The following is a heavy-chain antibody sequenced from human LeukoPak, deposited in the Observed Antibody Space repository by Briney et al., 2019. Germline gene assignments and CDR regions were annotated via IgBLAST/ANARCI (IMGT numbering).Heavy chain of an antibody. D-gene: IGHD3-9*01. CDR2: ISVYNADT. CDR3: TRGLTPRPPDY. CDR1: GYTFTSYD. V-gene: IGHV1-18*01. J-gene: IGHJ4*02. Sequence: ASVKVSCKASGYTFTSYDISWVRQAPGQGLEWMGRISVYNADTNYVQNLQGRVTMTRDTSTSTAYMELRSLRSDDTAVYYCTRGLTPRPPDYWGQGTLVTVSS.